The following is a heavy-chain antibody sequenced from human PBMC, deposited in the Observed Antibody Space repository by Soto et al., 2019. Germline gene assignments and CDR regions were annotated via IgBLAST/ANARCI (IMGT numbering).Heavy chain of an antibody. CDR3: AREIAGGSSFDY. J-gene: IGHJ4*02. CDR1: GGTFSSYT. D-gene: IGHD6-19*01. V-gene: IGHV1-69*08. CDR2: IIPILGIA. Sequence: QVQLVQSGAEVRKPGSSVTVSCTASGGTFSSYTISWERQASGQGLEWMGTIIPILGIANYAQKFQGKVTITADKSTRTAYMELSSLKSEATAVYYCAREIAGGSSFDYCGQGNLVTVSA.